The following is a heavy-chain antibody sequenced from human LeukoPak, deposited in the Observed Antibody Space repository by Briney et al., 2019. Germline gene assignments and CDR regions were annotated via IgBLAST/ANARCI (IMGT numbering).Heavy chain of an antibody. J-gene: IGHJ3*02. CDR1: GYTFTGYY. V-gene: IGHV1-2*02. D-gene: IGHD4-4*01. CDR3: ARERFLLQSVGAINALDI. CDR2: INPNSGGT. Sequence: ASVKVSCKASGYTFTGYYMHWVRQAPGQGLEWMGWINPNSGGTNYAQKFQGRVTMTRDTSISTAYMELSRLRSDDTAVYYCARERFLLQSVGAINALDIWGQGTMVTVSS.